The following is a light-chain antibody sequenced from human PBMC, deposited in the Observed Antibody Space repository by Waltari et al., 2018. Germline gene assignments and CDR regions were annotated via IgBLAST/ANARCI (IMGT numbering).Light chain of an antibody. Sequence: QSALTQPASVSGSPGQSITISCTGTSSDAGGYDYASWYQQNPGKAPKLMIYDVNNRPSGVSNRFSGSKSGNTASLTISGLQAEDEAYYYCSSYTSSSTLVFGGGTKLTVL. CDR2: DVN. V-gene: IGLV2-14*01. CDR1: SSDAGGYDY. CDR3: SSYTSSSTLV. J-gene: IGLJ3*02.